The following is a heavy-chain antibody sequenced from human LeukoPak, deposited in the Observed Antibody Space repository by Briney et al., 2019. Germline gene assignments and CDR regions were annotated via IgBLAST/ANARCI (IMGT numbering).Heavy chain of an antibody. J-gene: IGHJ6*03. CDR2: ISSSSSTI. V-gene: IGHV3-48*04. CDR1: GFTFSSYS. CDR3: ARDGCSSTSCQPGYKDYYYMDA. D-gene: IGHD2-2*01. Sequence: GGSLRLSCAASGFTFSSYSMNWVRQAPGKGLEWVSYISSSSSTIYYADSVKGRFTISRDNAKNSLYLQMNSLRAEDTAVYYCARDGCSSTSCQPGYKDYYYMDAWGKGTTVTVS.